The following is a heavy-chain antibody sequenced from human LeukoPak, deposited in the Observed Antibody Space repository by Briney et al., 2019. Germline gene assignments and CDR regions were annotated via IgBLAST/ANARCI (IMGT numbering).Heavy chain of an antibody. Sequence: GGSLRLSCAASGFTFSSYAMTWVRQAPGKGLEWVSVITGSGGSTYYANSVKGRFTISRDNSKNTLFLQMNSLRAEDTAVYYCARPVEMATMVYWGQGTLVTVSS. V-gene: IGHV3-23*01. CDR1: GFTFSSYA. CDR2: ITGSGGST. CDR3: ARPVEMATMVY. J-gene: IGHJ4*02. D-gene: IGHD5-24*01.